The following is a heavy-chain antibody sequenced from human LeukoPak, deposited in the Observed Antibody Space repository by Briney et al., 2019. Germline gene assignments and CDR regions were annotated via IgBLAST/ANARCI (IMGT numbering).Heavy chain of an antibody. Sequence: PGGSLRLSCAASGFTFDDYGMSWVRQAPGKGLEWVSGINWNGGSTGYADSVKGRFTISRDNVKNLVFVQMDSLRDEDTAVYYCVRVGGSGDYFNPFDYWGQGTLVTVSS. CDR3: VRVGGSGDYFNPFDY. CDR2: INWNGGST. J-gene: IGHJ4*02. D-gene: IGHD3-10*01. V-gene: IGHV3-20*04. CDR1: GFTFDDYG.